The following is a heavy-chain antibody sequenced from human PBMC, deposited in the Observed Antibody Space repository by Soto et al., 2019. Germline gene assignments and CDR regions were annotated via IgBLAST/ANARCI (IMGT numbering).Heavy chain of an antibody. D-gene: IGHD2-2*01. CDR3: ERDGHCITTSCYGNWFDS. CDR1: GFTFSSYW. J-gene: IGHJ5*01. CDR2: INNDRSHT. Sequence: EVQLVESGGGLVQPGGSLRLSCAASGFTFSSYWMHWVRQVPGKGLVWVSRINNDRSHTSYADSVTGRFTISRDNARNNVYLEMNSLRAEGTVVYYCERDGHCITTSCYGNWFDSWGQVTLVTVSS. V-gene: IGHV3-74*01.